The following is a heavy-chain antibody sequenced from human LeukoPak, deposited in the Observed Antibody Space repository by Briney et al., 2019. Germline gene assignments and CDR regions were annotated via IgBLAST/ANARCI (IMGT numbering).Heavy chain of an antibody. J-gene: IGHJ4*02. V-gene: IGHV3-23*01. D-gene: IGHD2-15*01. CDR1: GFTFSSYA. Sequence: PGGSLRLSCTASGFTFSSYAMSWVRQAPGKGLEWVSAISDTGGSTYYADSLKGRFTISRDNSKNTLYLRMNSLRAEDTAVYYCAKCSGGSCYNPFDYWGQGTLVTVSS. CDR2: ISDTGGST. CDR3: AKCSGGSCYNPFDY.